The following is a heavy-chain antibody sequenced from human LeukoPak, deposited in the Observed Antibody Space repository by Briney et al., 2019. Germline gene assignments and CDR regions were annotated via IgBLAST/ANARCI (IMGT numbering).Heavy chain of an antibody. CDR1: GFTFSSYS. J-gene: IGHJ6*03. V-gene: IGHV3-48*01. D-gene: IGHD6-6*01. Sequence: PGGSLRLSRAASGFTFSSYSMNWVRQAPGKGLEWVSYISSSSSTIYYADSVKGRFTISRDNAKNSLYLQMNSLRAEDTAVYYCAREYAAYSSSSHHYYYYMDVWGKGTTVTVSS. CDR3: AREYAAYSSSSHHYYYYMDV. CDR2: ISSSSSTI.